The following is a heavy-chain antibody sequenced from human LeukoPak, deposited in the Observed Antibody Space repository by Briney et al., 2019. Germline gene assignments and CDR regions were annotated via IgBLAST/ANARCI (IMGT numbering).Heavy chain of an antibody. J-gene: IGHJ6*02. V-gene: IGHV3-30*04. CDR3: AKGTTMVNNHPLGYEV. CDR1: GFTFSSYA. D-gene: IGHD5-18*01. CDR2: ISYDGSNK. Sequence: GGSLRLSCAASGFTFSSYAMHWGRQAPGKGLEWVAVISYDGSNKYYADSVKGRFTISRDNSKNTLYLQMNSLRAEDQAVYYCAKGTTMVNNHPLGYEVWGQGTTVTVS.